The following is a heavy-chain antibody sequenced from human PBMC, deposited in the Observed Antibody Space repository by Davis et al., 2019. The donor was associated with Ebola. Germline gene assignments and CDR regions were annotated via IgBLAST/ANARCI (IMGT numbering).Heavy chain of an antibody. D-gene: IGHD4/OR15-4a*01. CDR1: GGSFTGYY. J-gene: IGHJ4*02. V-gene: IGHV4-34*01. Sequence: MPSQTLSLTCALYGGSFTGYYWSWIRQPPGKGLEWIGEINHSGSTNYNPSLKSRVTISVDTSKNQFSLKLSSVTAADTAVYYCARGPSLRNFDYWGQGTLVTVSS. CDR2: INHSGST. CDR3: ARGPSLRNFDY.